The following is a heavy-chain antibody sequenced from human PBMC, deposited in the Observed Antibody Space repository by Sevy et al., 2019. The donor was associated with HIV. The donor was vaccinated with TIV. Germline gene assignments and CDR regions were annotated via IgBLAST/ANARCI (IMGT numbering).Heavy chain of an antibody. V-gene: IGHV3-23*01. CDR1: GFTFNNYA. J-gene: IGHJ4*02. D-gene: IGHD3-22*01. CDR3: AKGDSTSGYYLNYFAY. Sequence: GGSLRLSCAASGFTFNNYAMTWVRQAPGKGLEWVSAVSGGGDTTYYADSVKRRFTISRDNSKNTLYLQMNSLRAEDTAVYYCAKGDSTSGYYLNYFAYWGQGTLVTVSS. CDR2: VSGGGDTT.